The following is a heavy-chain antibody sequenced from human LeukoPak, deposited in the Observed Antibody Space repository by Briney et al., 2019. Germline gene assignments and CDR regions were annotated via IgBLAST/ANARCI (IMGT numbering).Heavy chain of an antibody. CDR1: GGSISSYH. Sequence: SETLSLTCTVSGGSISSYHWTWIRQPPGKGLEWIGSVYSSGSTYYNPSLKSRVTISLDTSKNQFSLKLNSVTAADTAVYYCARHGSYFDYWGQGTLVTVSS. J-gene: IGHJ4*02. V-gene: IGHV4-39*01. CDR2: VYSSGST. D-gene: IGHD3-10*01. CDR3: ARHGSYFDY.